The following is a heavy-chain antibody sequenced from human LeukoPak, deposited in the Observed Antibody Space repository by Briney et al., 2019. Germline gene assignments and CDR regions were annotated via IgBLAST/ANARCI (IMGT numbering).Heavy chain of an antibody. J-gene: IGHJ5*02. CDR3: ARFIAAAFNWFDP. D-gene: IGHD6-13*01. CDR2: ISYDGSNK. CDR1: GFTFSSYA. V-gene: IGHV3-30-3*01. Sequence: GRSLRLSCAASGFTFSSYAMHWVRQAPGKGLEWVAVISYDGSNKYYADSVKGRFTISRDNSKNTLYLQMNSLRAEDTAVYYCARFIAAAFNWFDPWGQGTLVTVSS.